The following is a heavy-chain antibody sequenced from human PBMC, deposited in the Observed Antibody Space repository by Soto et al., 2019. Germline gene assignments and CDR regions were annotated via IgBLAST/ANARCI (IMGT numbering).Heavy chain of an antibody. J-gene: IGHJ4*02. CDR1: GGSVSSCSYY. V-gene: IGHV4-61*01. Sequence: PSETLSLTCPVSGGSVSSCSYYWSWIRQPPVKGLEWIGYIYYSGSTNYNPSLKSRVTISVDTSKNQFSLKLSSVTAADTAVYYCARGVVGATTVDYWGQGTLVTVSS. D-gene: IGHD1-26*01. CDR2: IYYSGST. CDR3: ARGVVGATTVDY.